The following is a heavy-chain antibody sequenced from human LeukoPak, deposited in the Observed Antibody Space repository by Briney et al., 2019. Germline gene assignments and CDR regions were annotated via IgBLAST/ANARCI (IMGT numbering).Heavy chain of an antibody. CDR2: ISGSGGSA. CDR1: GFTFSSYA. D-gene: IGHD3-10*01. CDR3: AKGISMVRGVIDY. Sequence: GGSLRLSCAASGFTFSSYAMSWVRQAPGKGLEWVSAISGSGGSAYYADSVKGRFTISRDNSKNTLYLQMNSLRAEDTAVYYCAKGISMVRGVIDYWGQGTLVTVSS. J-gene: IGHJ4*02. V-gene: IGHV3-23*01.